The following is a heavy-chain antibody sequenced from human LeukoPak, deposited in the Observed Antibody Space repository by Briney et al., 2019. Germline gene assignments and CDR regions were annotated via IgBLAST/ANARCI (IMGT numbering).Heavy chain of an antibody. D-gene: IGHD3-10*01. J-gene: IGHJ4*02. V-gene: IGHV3-74*01. CDR3: AEAASVRGVSY. CDR1: GFTFSSYW. CDR2: INGNGSTT. Sequence: GGSLRLSCAASGFTFSSYWMHWVRQAPGKGPLWVSHINGNGSTTNYADSVKGRFTISRDNAKNTLYLQMNSLRAEDTAVYYCAEAASVRGVSYWGQGTLVTVSS.